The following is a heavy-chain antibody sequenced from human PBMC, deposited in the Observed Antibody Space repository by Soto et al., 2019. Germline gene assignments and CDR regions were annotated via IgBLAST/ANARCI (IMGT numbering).Heavy chain of an antibody. V-gene: IGHV3-21*06. CDR3: ARESEDLTSNFDY. CDR1: GFTFTRYS. CDR2: ISSTTNYI. Sequence: SGGPLRLSCAASGFTFTRYSMNGARQSPGKGLEWVSSISSTTNYIYYGDSMKGRFTISRDNAKNSLYLEMNSLRAEDTAVYYCARESEDLTSNFDYWGQGTLVTVSS. J-gene: IGHJ4*02.